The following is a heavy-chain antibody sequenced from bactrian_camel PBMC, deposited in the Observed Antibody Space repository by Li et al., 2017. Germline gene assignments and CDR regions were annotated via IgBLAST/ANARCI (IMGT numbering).Heavy chain of an antibody. V-gene: IGHV3S31*01. J-gene: IGHJ6*01. Sequence: VQLVESGGGSVQAGGSLRLSCAASGFSSSRLCMGWFRQAPGKEREWVPAISSGGSSTYYADSVKGRFTISRDNAKNTLYLQLNSLKTEDSAMYYCTKGTGWGPGFAYWDQGTQVTVS. D-gene: IGHD5*01. CDR2: ISSGGSST. CDR1: GFSSSRLC. CDR3: TKGTGWGPGFAY.